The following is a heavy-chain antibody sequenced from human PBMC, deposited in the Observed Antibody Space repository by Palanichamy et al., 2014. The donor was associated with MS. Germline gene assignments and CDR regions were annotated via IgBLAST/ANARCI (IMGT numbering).Heavy chain of an antibody. CDR2: ISDSGHAK. V-gene: IGHV3-11*01. D-gene: IGHD6-13*01. CDR1: GFSFSDSY. J-gene: IGHJ4*02. Sequence: QVQLVESGGGLVKPGGSLRLSCAASGFSFSDSYMSWVRQAPGKGLEWISYISDSGHAKYYADSVKGRFIISRDNDKNSVFLQMNRLRAEDTAFYYCARDQGVAAADTRFDSWGRGTLVTVSS. CDR3: ARDQGVAAADTRFDS.